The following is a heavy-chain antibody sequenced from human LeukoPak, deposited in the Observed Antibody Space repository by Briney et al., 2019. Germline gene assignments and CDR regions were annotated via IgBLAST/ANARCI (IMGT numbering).Heavy chain of an antibody. Sequence: SETLSLTCTVSGGSISSYYWSWIRQPPGKGLEWIGYIYYSGSTNYNPSLKSRVTISVDTSKNQFSLKLSSVTAADTAVYYCAKGGGWDAFDIWGQGTMVTVSS. J-gene: IGHJ3*02. D-gene: IGHD6-19*01. CDR3: AKGGGWDAFDI. CDR1: GGSISSYY. V-gene: IGHV4-59*01. CDR2: IYYSGST.